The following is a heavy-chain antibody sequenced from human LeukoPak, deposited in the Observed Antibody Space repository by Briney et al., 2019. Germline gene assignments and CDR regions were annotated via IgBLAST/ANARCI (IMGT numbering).Heavy chain of an antibody. CDR1: GYSFASYW. J-gene: IGHJ4*02. Sequence: GESLKISCKGSGYSFASYWIGWVRQMPGNGLEWMGIIYPGDSDSRYSPSFQGQVTISVDRTISTAYLQWSSLKASGTAMYYCARQDSYGQFDYWGQGTLVTVSS. CDR2: IYPGDSDS. D-gene: IGHD5-18*01. V-gene: IGHV5-51*01. CDR3: ARQDSYGQFDY.